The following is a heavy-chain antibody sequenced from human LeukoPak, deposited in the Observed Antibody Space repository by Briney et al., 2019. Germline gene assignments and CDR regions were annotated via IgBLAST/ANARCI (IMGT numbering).Heavy chain of an antibody. CDR2: ISYDGSNK. Sequence: GGSLRLSCAASGFTFSSYAMHWVRQAPGKGLEWVAVISYDGSNKYYADSVKGRFTISRDNAKNSLYLQMNSLRDEDTAVYYCARAGEGNYDYVWGSYGESYYYYYYGMDVWGQGTTVTVSS. CDR1: GFTFSSYA. V-gene: IGHV3-30-3*01. CDR3: ARAGEGNYDYVWGSYGESYYYYYYGMDV. J-gene: IGHJ6*02. D-gene: IGHD3-16*01.